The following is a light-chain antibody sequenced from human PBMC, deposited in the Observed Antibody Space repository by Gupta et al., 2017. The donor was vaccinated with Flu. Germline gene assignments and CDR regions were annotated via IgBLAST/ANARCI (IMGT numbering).Light chain of an antibody. CDR2: GNS. CDR3: QSYDSSLSGSV. V-gene: IGLV1-40*01. Sequence: SVLTQPPSVSVAPGQRVTISCTGSSSNIGAGYDVNWYQQLPGTAPKLLIYGNSNRPSGVPERFSGSKSGTSASLAITGLQAEDEADYYCQSYDSSLSGSVFGGGTKLTVL. J-gene: IGLJ3*02. CDR1: SSNIGAGYD.